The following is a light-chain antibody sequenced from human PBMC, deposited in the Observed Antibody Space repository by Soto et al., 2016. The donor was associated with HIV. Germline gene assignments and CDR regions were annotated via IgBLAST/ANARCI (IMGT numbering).Light chain of an antibody. CDR1: QGISSS. CDR2: AAS. CDR3: QQVNSFPQT. Sequence: DIQMTQSPSSLSASVGDRVTVTCRASQGISSSLAWYQQKPGKVPKLLIYAASSLQSGVPSRFSGSGSGTDFTLTISNLQPEDFATYYCQQVNSFPQTFGQGTKVEIK. V-gene: IGKV1-27*01. J-gene: IGKJ1*01.